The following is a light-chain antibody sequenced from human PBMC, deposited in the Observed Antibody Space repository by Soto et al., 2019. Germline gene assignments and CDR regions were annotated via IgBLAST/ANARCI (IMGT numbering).Light chain of an antibody. J-gene: IGKJ5*01. Sequence: EIVLTQSPCTLSFSPWERSTLNFMASQSISPSSLAWYRQKPGQAPRLLIHGASTRATGIPARFSGSGFGTDFTLTISKVEPEDFAVYYCQQCGTPRSVTFGQGTRLEIK. CDR1: QSISPSS. V-gene: IGKV3-20*01. CDR3: QQCGTPRSVT. CDR2: GAS.